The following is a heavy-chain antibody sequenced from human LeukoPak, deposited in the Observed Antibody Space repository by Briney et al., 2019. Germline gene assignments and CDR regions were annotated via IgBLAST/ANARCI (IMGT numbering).Heavy chain of an antibody. CDR1: GFTFSSYS. CDR2: ISSSSSTI. CDR3: ARVHFWSGYYTVFDY. Sequence: GGSLRLSCAASGFTFSSYSMNWVRQAPGKGLEWVSYISSSSSTIYYADSVKGRFTISRDNAKNSLYLQMNSLRAEDTAVYYCARVHFWSGYYTVFDYWGQGTLVTVSS. J-gene: IGHJ4*02. D-gene: IGHD3-3*02. V-gene: IGHV3-48*01.